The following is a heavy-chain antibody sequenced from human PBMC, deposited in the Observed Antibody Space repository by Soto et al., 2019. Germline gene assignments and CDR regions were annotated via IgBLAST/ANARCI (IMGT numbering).Heavy chain of an antibody. Sequence: GGALRLSCAASGFTFSIAWMSWVRQAPGKGLEWVARIKSKTDGGTTDHAAPVKGRFTISRDDSKNTVYLQMNSLETEDTAVYYCTTYDYILGSVRYRWAYWGQGALVTVSS. V-gene: IGHV3-15*01. J-gene: IGHJ4*02. CDR2: IKSKTDGGTT. CDR1: GFTFSIAW. CDR3: TTYDYILGSVRYRWAY. D-gene: IGHD3-16*02.